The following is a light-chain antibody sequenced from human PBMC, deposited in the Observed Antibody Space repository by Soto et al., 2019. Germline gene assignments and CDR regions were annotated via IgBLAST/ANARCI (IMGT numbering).Light chain of an antibody. V-gene: IGLV1-40*01. J-gene: IGLJ2*01. CDR3: QSYDSVLSASV. CDR2: SNI. Sequence: QSVLTQPPSVSGAPGKRLTFSSTGRSSNIGAGYDVHWYQQFPGTAPKLLIFSNINSPSGVPSRFSASKSGSSASLALSGLQAEDEADYYCQSYDSVLSASVFGGGTKVTVL. CDR1: SSNIGAGYD.